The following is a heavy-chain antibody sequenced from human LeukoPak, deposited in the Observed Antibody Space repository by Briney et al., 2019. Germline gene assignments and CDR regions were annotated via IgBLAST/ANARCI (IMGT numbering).Heavy chain of an antibody. V-gene: IGHV5-51*01. CDR3: ARHGGAFDY. Sequence: GESLKISCQGSGYSFTSSWIGWVRQMPGKGREWMGIVFPVDSDTSYSPSFQGQVTFSADKSISTAYLQWSSLKAADSAMYYCARHGGAFDYGGQGTLVTVSS. CDR1: GYSFTSSW. CDR2: VFPVDSDT. D-gene: IGHD4-17*01. J-gene: IGHJ4*02.